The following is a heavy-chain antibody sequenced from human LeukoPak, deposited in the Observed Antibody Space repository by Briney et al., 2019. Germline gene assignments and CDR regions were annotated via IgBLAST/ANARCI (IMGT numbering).Heavy chain of an antibody. J-gene: IGHJ5*01. V-gene: IGHV3-21*01. CDR1: GFTFSSYS. CDR2: IGSGSTYM. Sequence: PGGSLRLSCAASGFTFSSYSMNWVRQAPGKRLHWVSSIGSGSTYMYYADSLKGRFTISRDNAKNSLYLQMNSLRAEDTAVYYCATWGGSNYHASFPDSWGQGTLVTVSS. D-gene: IGHD1-26*01. CDR3: ATWGGSNYHASFPDS.